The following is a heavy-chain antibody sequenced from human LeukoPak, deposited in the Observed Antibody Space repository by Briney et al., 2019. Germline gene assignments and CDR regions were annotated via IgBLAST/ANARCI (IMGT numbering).Heavy chain of an antibody. J-gene: IGHJ4*02. CDR1: GGSISSSNW. CDR2: IYYSGST. Sequence: SGTLSLTCAVSGGSISSSNWWTWIRPPPGKGLEWIGYIYYSGSTYYNPSLKSRVSISVDTSQNQISLKLSSVTAADTAVYYCARDYRYDFWSSAHDYWGQGTLVTVSS. V-gene: IGHV4-4*02. CDR3: ARDYRYDFWSSAHDY. D-gene: IGHD3-3*01.